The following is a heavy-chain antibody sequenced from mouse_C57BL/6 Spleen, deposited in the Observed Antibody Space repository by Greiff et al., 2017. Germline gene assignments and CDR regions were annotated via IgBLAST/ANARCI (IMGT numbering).Heavy chain of an antibody. J-gene: IGHJ1*03. V-gene: IGHV1-82*01. CDR1: GYAFSSSW. CDR3: ARRAYYGRDWYFDV. Sequence: VKLVESGPELVKPGASVKISCKASGYAFSSSWMNWVKQRPGKGLEWIGRIYPGDGDTNYNGKFKGKATLTADKSSSTAYMQLSSLTSEDSAVYFCARRAYYGRDWYFDVWGTGTTVTVSS. CDR2: IYPGDGDT. D-gene: IGHD1-1*01.